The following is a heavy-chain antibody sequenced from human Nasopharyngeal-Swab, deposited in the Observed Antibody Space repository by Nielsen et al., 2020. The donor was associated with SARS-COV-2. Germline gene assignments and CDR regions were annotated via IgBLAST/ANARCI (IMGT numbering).Heavy chain of an antibody. CDR3: ARGWNYYDSSGYYRGYFDL. V-gene: IGHV3-74*01. Sequence: WIRQPPGKGLVWVSRINSDGSSTSYADSVKGRFTISRDNAKNTLYLQMNSLRAEDTAVYYCARGWNYYDSSGYYRGYFDLWGRGTLGTVSS. CDR2: INSDGSST. J-gene: IGHJ2*01. D-gene: IGHD3-22*01.